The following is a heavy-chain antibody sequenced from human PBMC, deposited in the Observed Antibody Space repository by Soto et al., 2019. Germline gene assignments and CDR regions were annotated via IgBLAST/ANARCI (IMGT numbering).Heavy chain of an antibody. CDR1: GGTFSSYA. V-gene: IGHV1-69*13. CDR3: ARDPGPVAGTYLHNWFDP. J-gene: IGHJ5*02. Sequence: SVKVSCKASGGTFSSYAISWVRQAPGQGLEWMGGIIPIFGTANYAQKFQGRVTITADESTSTAYMELSSLRSEDTAVYYCARDPGPVAGTYLHNWFDPWGQGTLVTVSS. CDR2: IIPIFGTA. D-gene: IGHD6-19*01.